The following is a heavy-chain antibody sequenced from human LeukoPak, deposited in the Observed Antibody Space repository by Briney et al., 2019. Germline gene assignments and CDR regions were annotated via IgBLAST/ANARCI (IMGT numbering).Heavy chain of an antibody. CDR2: IIPILGIA. Sequence: SVKVSCKASRGTFSSYAISWVRQAPGQGLEWMGRIIPILGIANYAQKFQGRVTITADTSTSTAYMELSSLRSEDTAVYYCARTSVTRYNWFDPWGQGTLVTVSS. V-gene: IGHV1-69*04. CDR1: RGTFSSYA. CDR3: ARTSVTRYNWFDP. D-gene: IGHD3-10*01. J-gene: IGHJ5*02.